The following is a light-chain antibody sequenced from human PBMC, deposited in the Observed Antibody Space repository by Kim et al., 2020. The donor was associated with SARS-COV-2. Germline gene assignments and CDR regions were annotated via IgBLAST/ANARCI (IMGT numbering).Light chain of an antibody. CDR2: EVS. CDR1: TRDFGVYNY. Sequence: QSAPASCTVTTRDFGVYNYVPWYHKPPAKAPNLRIYEVSKRPSGVPDRFSCSKSGNTASLTVSGLQAEDEADYYCSSYAGSNNLVFGGGTQLTVL. CDR3: SSYAGSNNLV. J-gene: IGLJ2*01. V-gene: IGLV2-8*01.